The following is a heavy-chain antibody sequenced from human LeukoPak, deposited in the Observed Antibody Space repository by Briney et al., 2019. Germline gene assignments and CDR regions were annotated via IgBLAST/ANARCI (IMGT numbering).Heavy chain of an antibody. D-gene: IGHD3-22*01. CDR1: GFTFSSYW. CDR2: VLYNGSMK. V-gene: IGHV3-30*03. J-gene: IGHJ4*02. CDR3: ARDPRGPTGYDSPGRDSFDY. Sequence: GGSLRLSCAAYGFTFSSYWMHWVRQAPGKGLEWVAVVLYNGSMKYYADSVKGRFTISRDNSENTVWLHVSSLGPEDTAVYYCARDPRGPTGYDSPGRDSFDYWGQGTLVTVSS.